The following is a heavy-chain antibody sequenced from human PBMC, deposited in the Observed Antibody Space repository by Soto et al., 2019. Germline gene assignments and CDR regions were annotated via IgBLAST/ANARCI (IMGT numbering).Heavy chain of an antibody. CDR1: GFTFSSYS. CDR2: ISSSSSTI. D-gene: IGHD2-2*01. J-gene: IGHJ6*02. CDR3: ARYCSSTSCYGYYYGMDV. V-gene: IGHV3-21*01. Sequence: EVQLVESGGGLVKPGGSLRLSCAASGFTFSSYSMNWVRQAPGKGLEWVSSISSSSSTIYYADSVKGRFTISRDNAKNSLYLQMNSLGDEDRAVYYCARYCSSTSCYGYYYGMDVWGQGTTVTVSS.